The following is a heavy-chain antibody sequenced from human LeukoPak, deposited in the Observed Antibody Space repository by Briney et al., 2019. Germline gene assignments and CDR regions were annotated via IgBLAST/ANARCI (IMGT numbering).Heavy chain of an antibody. Sequence: SETLSLTCTVSGGSISSSSYYWGWIRQPPGKGLEWIGSIYYSGSTYYNPSLKSRVTISVDTSKNQFSLKLSSVTAADTAVYYCARDRWGSSSWYYGAFDIWGQGTMVTVSS. CDR2: IYYSGST. D-gene: IGHD6-13*01. V-gene: IGHV4-39*02. CDR1: GGSISSSSYY. J-gene: IGHJ3*02. CDR3: ARDRWGSSSWYYGAFDI.